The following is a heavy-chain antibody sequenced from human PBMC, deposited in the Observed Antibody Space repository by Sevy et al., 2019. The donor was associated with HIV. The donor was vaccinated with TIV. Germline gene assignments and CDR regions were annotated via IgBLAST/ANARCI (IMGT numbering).Heavy chain of an antibody. CDR1: GGSISSYY. J-gene: IGHJ3*02. D-gene: IGHD3-22*01. CDR2: IYTSGST. Sequence: SETLSLTCTVSGGSISSYYWSWIRQPAGKGLEWIGRIYTSGSTNYNPPLKSRVTMSVDTSKNQFSLKLSSVTAADTAVYYCARDAQVTMIVSRDAFDIWGQGTMVTVSS. CDR3: ARDAQVTMIVSRDAFDI. V-gene: IGHV4-4*07.